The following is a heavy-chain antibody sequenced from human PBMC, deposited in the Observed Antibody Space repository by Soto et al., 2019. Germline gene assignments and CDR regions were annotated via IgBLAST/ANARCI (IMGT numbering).Heavy chain of an antibody. CDR3: ARDGGLLTASWHYDL. Sequence: QVQLVQSGADVKKPGTSVKVSCKAAVYSFTNYCMYWVRQAPGQGLEWMGMINPRTGSTRYAQKFQDRVTLTRDTSTTTGYMELSTLISDDTAVYYCARDGGLLTASWHYDLWGPGTLVTVSS. D-gene: IGHD2-15*01. V-gene: IGHV1-46*01. CDR2: INPRTGST. CDR1: VYSFTNYC. J-gene: IGHJ2*01.